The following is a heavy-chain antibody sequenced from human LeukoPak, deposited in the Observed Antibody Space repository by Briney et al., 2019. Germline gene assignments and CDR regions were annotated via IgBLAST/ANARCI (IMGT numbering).Heavy chain of an antibody. J-gene: IGHJ5*02. CDR1: GGSISSYY. D-gene: IGHD2/OR15-2a*01. V-gene: IGHV4-59*08. CDR3: ARRTTRDYKDWFDP. CDR2: IYYSGST. Sequence: SETLSLTCTVSGGSISSYYWSWIRQPPGKGLEWIGYIYYSGSTNYNPSLKSRVTISVDTSKNQFSLKLSSVTAADTAVYYCARRTTRDYKDWFDPWGQGTLVTVSS.